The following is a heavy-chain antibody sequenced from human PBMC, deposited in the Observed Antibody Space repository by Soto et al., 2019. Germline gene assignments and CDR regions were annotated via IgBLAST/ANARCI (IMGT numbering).Heavy chain of an antibody. D-gene: IGHD3-10*01. CDR1: GFTFSSYG. CDR2: IWYDGSNK. Sequence: GGSLRLSCAASGFTFSSYGMHWVRQAPGKGLEWVAVIWYDGSNKYYADSVKGRFTISRDNSKNALYLQMNSLRAEDTAVYYCARDALTMVRGAQYYYYYYGMDVWGQGTTVTVSS. CDR3: ARDALTMVRGAQYYYYYYGMDV. J-gene: IGHJ6*02. V-gene: IGHV3-33*01.